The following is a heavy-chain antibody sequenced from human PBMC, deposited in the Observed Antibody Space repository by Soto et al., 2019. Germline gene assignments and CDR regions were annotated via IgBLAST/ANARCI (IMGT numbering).Heavy chain of an antibody. D-gene: IGHD6-19*01. J-gene: IGHJ5*02. CDR1: GFTFSNYW. V-gene: IGHV3-7*01. Sequence: EVQLVESGGGLVQPGGSLRLSCVASGFTFSNYWMNWVRQAPGKGPEWVANIKQDGSERYYVDSVKGRFTITRDNAMNSLYLQMNSLRAEDTAVYYCATGMAVAANWFDPWGQGILVTVSS. CDR3: ATGMAVAANWFDP. CDR2: IKQDGSER.